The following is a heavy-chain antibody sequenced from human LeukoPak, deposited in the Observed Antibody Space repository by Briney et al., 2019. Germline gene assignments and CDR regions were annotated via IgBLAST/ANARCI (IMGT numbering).Heavy chain of an antibody. V-gene: IGHV3-21*01. CDR2: ISFSSDYI. Sequence: PGGSLRLSCAASGFTFSSYSMNWVRQAPGKGLEWVSSISFSSDYIYYADSVKGRFTISRDDAKNSLYLQMNSLRAEDTAVYYCARDKESYYDSSGYYWGQGTLVTVSS. CDR1: GFTFSSYS. CDR3: ARDKESYYDSSGYY. J-gene: IGHJ4*02. D-gene: IGHD3-22*01.